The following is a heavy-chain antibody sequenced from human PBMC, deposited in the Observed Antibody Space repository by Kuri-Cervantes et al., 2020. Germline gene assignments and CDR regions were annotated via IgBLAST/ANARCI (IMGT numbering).Heavy chain of an antibody. Sequence: GESLKISCAASGFTFSSYGTHWVRQAPGKGLEWVAVISYDGSNKYYADSVKGRFTISRDNSKNTLYLQMNSLRAEDTAVYYCAKVSTAGYWGQGTLVTVSS. CDR3: AKVSTAGY. V-gene: IGHV3-30*18. CDR1: GFTFSSYG. CDR2: ISYDGSNK. J-gene: IGHJ4*02.